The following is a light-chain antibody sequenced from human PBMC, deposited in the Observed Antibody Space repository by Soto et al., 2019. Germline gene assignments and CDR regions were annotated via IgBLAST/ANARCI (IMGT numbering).Light chain of an antibody. J-gene: IGKJ5*01. CDR1: QSVSNNY. Sequence: EMALTQSPGTLSLSTGERATLSCRASQSVSNNYLAWYQQKPGLAPRLLIFGASSRATGIPDRFSGSGSGTDFTLSISRLEPEDFAVYYCQQYGNSLITFGQGTRLEIK. CDR3: QQYGNSLIT. V-gene: IGKV3-20*01. CDR2: GAS.